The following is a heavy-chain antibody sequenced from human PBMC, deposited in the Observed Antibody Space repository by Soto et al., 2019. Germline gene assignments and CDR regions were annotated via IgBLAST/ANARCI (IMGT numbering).Heavy chain of an antibody. J-gene: IGHJ4*02. D-gene: IGHD2-15*01. CDR2: INEDGSKR. CDR1: GFSLTPYW. Sequence: PGGSLRLSCLASGFSLTPYWMSWVRQTPGKGLKWVAKINEDGSKRDYMESVEGRFTISRDNAKNSVSLQMDSLRVDDTAMYYCTRWDGRCSGGSCFFDSWGQGTLVTVSS. CDR3: TRWDGRCSGGSCFFDS. V-gene: IGHV3-7*01.